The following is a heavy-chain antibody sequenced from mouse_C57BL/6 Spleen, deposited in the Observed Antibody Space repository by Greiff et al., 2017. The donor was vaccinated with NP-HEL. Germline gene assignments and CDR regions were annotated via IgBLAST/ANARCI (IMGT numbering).Heavy chain of an antibody. CDR1: GYSFTGYY. Sequence: VQLQQSGPELVKPGASVKISCKASGYSFTGYYMNWVKQSPEKSLEWIGEINPSTGGTTYNQKFKAKATLTVDKSSSTAYMQLKSLTSEDSAVYYCARYVYYVTMDYWGQGTSVTVSS. V-gene: IGHV1-42*01. CDR2: INPSTGGT. J-gene: IGHJ4*01. D-gene: IGHD2-1*01. CDR3: ARYVYYVTMDY.